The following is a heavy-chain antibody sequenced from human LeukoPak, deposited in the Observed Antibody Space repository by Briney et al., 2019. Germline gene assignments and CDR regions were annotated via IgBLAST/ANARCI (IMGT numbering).Heavy chain of an antibody. CDR3: ARGGWSLDF. V-gene: IGHV4-59*01. J-gene: IGHJ2*01. CDR1: GGSITGSY. CDR2: IYYSGNT. Sequence: SETLSLTCTVSGGSITGSYWSWIRQPPGKGLEWIGYIYYSGNTNYNPPLKSRVTISVDTSKNQFSLKPSSVTAADTAVYFCARGGWSLDFWGRGTLVAVSS.